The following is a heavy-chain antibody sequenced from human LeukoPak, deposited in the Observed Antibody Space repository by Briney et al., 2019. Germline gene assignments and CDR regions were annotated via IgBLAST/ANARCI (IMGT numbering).Heavy chain of an antibody. CDR3: ARDRGSQDY. CDR1: GYTFTSYD. Sequence: SVKVSCKASGYTFTSYDINWVRQATGQGLEWMGRIIPILGIANYAQKFQGRVTITADKSTSTAYMELSSLRSEDTAVYYCARDRGSQDYWGQGTLVTVSS. V-gene: IGHV1-69*04. J-gene: IGHJ4*02. CDR2: IIPILGIA. D-gene: IGHD3-16*01.